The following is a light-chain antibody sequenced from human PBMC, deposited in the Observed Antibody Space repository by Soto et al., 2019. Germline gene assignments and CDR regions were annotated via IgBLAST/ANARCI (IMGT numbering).Light chain of an antibody. Sequence: EMVLTQSPGTLSLSPAERATLSCRGSQSVNGDYLAWYQQKPGQPPRLLIYSASSRATGISDRFSGSGSGTDSTLTISRLEPEDFALYYCQQYGSSPLVTFGPGTKVDI. CDR3: QQYGSSPLVT. CDR1: QSVNGDY. V-gene: IGKV3-20*01. CDR2: SAS. J-gene: IGKJ3*01.